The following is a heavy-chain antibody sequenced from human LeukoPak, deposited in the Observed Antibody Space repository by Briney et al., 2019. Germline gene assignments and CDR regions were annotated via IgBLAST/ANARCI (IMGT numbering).Heavy chain of an antibody. CDR1: GYTFTSYA. J-gene: IGHJ4*02. CDR2: INPNSGGT. CDR3: AREYMVRGVKYFDY. Sequence: ASVKVSCKASGYTFTSYAMNWVRQAPGQGLEWMGWINPNSGGTNYAQKFQGWVTMTRDTSISTAYMELSRLRSDDTAVYYCAREYMVRGVKYFDYWGQGTLVTVSS. D-gene: IGHD3-10*01. V-gene: IGHV1-2*04.